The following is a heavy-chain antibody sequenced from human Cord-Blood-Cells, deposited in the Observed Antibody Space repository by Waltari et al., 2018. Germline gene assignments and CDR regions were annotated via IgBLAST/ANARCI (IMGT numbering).Heavy chain of an antibody. Sequence: QVQLVESGGGVVQSGGSLRLSWAASGVTSGSSDMHGVRQAPGKGLEWGAFIRYDGSNKYYADSVKGRFTISRDNSKNTLYLQMNSLRAEDTAVYYCAKAPIAAGDAFDIWGQGTMVTVSS. CDR1: GVTSGSSD. J-gene: IGHJ3*02. V-gene: IGHV3-30*02. D-gene: IGHD6-13*01. CDR2: IRYDGSNK. CDR3: AKAPIAAGDAFDI.